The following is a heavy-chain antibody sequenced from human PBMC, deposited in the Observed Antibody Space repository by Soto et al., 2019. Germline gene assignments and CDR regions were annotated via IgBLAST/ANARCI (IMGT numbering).Heavy chain of an antibody. D-gene: IGHD6-13*01. CDR2: IYYSGST. CDR3: AAGSSSWSHFDY. CDR1: GGSISSGGYY. J-gene: IGHJ4*02. V-gene: IGHV4-31*01. Sequence: PSETLSLTCTVSGGSISSGGYYWSWIRQHPGKGLEWIGYIYYSGSTYYNPSLKSQVTISVDTSKNQFSLKLSSATAADTAVYYCAAGSSSWSHFDYWGQGTLVTVSS.